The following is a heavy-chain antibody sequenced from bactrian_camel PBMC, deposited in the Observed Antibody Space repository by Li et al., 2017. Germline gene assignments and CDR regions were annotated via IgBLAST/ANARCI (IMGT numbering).Heavy chain of an antibody. CDR1: GNIFNTHC. V-gene: IGHV3S53*01. Sequence: VQLVESGGGSVQIGGSLTLSCDASGNIFNTHCVAWFRQAPGKEREGVAGIDSDGSTSYADSVKGRSTISRDNSKNTLYLQMNSLKPEDTALYYCAPSFRGSGSPDWGQGTQVTVS. CDR2: IDSDGST. J-gene: IGHJ4*01. D-gene: IGHD2*01. CDR3: APSFRGSGSPD.